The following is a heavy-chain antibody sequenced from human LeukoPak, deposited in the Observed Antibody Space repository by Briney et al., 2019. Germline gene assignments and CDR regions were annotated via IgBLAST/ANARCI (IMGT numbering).Heavy chain of an antibody. J-gene: IGHJ4*02. CDR2: IYYRGSA. Sequence: SETLSLTCTASGGSMSSYYLSWIRQPPGHGLESIGYIYYRGSANYDPSLKSRVTISADTSKNQFALKLSSVTAADTAVYYCARSLRASRITMVRENYYFDYWGQGTLVTVSS. CDR3: ARSLRASRITMVRENYYFDY. CDR1: GGSMSSYY. V-gene: IGHV4-59*01. D-gene: IGHD3-10*01.